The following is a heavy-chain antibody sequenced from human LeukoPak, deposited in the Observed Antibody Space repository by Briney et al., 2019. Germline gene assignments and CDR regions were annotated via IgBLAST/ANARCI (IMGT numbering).Heavy chain of an antibody. D-gene: IGHD1-26*01. CDR3: TAYVGATAY. CDR2: IKTKTDDGAT. J-gene: IGHJ4*02. CDR1: GFTFSNAR. V-gene: IGHV3-15*01. Sequence: GGSLRLSCAASGFTFSNARMNWVRQAPGKGLEWVGRIKTKTDDGATDYSAPVKARFTISRDDSKTTLYLQMNGLKTEDTAIYYCTAYVGATAYWGQGTLVTVSS.